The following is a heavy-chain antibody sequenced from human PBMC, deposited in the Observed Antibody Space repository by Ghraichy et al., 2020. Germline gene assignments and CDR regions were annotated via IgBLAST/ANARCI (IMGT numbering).Heavy chain of an antibody. V-gene: IGHV1-18*01. CDR1: GYIFSSYG. J-gene: IGHJ5*02. CDR2: ISAYNGNT. D-gene: IGHD2-2*01. Sequence: ASVKGSCKASGYIFSSYGINWVRQAPGQGLEWMGWISAYNGNTNYAQKFQDRVTMTTDTSTSTAYMELRSLRSDDTAVYYCASEMGPPYYCSSSSCQPLAPWSQGTLVTVSS. CDR3: ASEMGPPYYCSSSSCQPLAP.